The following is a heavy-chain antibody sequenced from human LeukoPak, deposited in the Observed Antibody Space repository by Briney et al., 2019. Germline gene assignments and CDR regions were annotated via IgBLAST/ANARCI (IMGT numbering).Heavy chain of an antibody. Sequence: GRSLRLSCAASGFTFSTFPMHWVRQAPGKGLQWLAVVSQDGAHTYSADSVKGRFTISRDNSKNTLFPQMNRLTTEDTAAYYCARGAGTTVYYIDVWGNGTTVTVSS. J-gene: IGHJ6*03. CDR2: VSQDGAHT. CDR3: ARGAGTTVYYIDV. V-gene: IGHV3-30*01. D-gene: IGHD1-7*01. CDR1: GFTFSTFP.